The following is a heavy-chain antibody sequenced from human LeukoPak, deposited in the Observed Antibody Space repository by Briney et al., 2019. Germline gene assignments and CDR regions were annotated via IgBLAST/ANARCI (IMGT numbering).Heavy chain of an antibody. CDR3: ARGLAIAAAGTDYFDY. J-gene: IGHJ4*02. CDR2: IYYGENT. CDR1: GGSISSGPYY. Sequence: ASETLSLTCTVSGGSISSGPYYWGWIRQPPGKGLEWIGNIYYGENTYYNPSLKSRVTISIDTSKNQFSLKLSSVTAADTAVYYCARGLAIAAAGTDYFDYWGQGTLVTVSS. D-gene: IGHD6-13*01. V-gene: IGHV4-39*01.